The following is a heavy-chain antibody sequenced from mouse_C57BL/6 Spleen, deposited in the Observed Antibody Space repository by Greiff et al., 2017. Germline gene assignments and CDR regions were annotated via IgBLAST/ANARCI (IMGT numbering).Heavy chain of an antibody. D-gene: IGHD2-4*01. CDR2: IYPGSGST. J-gene: IGHJ1*03. V-gene: IGHV1-55*01. CDR1: GYTFTSYW. Sequence: QVQLQQPGAELVKPGASVKMSCKASGYTFTSYWITWVKQRPGQGLAWIGDIYPGSGSTNYNEKFKSKATLTVDTSSSTAYMQLSSMTSEDSAVYYCARSDYDDGYFDVWGTGTTVTVSS. CDR3: ARSDYDDGYFDV.